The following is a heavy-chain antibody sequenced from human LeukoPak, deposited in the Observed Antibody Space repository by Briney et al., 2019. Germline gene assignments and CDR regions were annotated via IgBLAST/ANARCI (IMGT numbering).Heavy chain of an antibody. J-gene: IGHJ4*02. Sequence: PGGSLRLSCAASGFTFSSHWMHWVRQAPGKGLVWVSRINGDGSTTAYADSVKGRFTISRDNVKNTLYLQMNSLRAEDTAVYYCARRGPEIVATIDYWGQGTLVTVSS. CDR3: ARRGPEIVATIDY. D-gene: IGHD5-12*01. V-gene: IGHV3-74*01. CDR1: GFTFSSHW. CDR2: INGDGSTT.